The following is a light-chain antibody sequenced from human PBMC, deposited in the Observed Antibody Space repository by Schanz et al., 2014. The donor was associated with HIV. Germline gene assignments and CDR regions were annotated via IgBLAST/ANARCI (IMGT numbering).Light chain of an antibody. Sequence: EIVLTQSPATLSLSPGERATLSCRASQSVSSNLAWYQQKPGQAPRLLIYGASTRATGIPARFSGSGSGTEFTLTISSLQSEDFAVYSCQQYNDWPPITFGQGTRLEIK. CDR3: QQYNDWPPIT. CDR1: QSVSSN. CDR2: GAS. J-gene: IGKJ5*01. V-gene: IGKV3-15*01.